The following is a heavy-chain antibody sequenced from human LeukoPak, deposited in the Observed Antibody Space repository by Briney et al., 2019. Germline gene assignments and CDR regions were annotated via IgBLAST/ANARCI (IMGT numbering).Heavy chain of an antibody. V-gene: IGHV3-21*04. Sequence: GGSLRLSCAASGFTFSSYSMNWVRQAPGKGLEWVSYADSVKGRFTISRDNAKNSLYLQMSSLGAEDTAVYYCARVPVDRCPGSTCYPNFDSWGQGTLVTVSS. D-gene: IGHD2-15*01. CDR3: ARVPVDRCPGSTCYPNFDS. J-gene: IGHJ4*02. CDR1: GFTFSSYS.